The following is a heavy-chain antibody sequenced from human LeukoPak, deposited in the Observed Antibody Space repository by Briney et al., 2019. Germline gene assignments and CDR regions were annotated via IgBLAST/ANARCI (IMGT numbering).Heavy chain of an antibody. Sequence: PGGSLRLSCAASGFTFSTYAMSWVRQAPGKGLEWVSAIRGSGGSTFYADSVRGRFTISRDNSKNTLYLQMNSLRAEDTAVYYCAKAARPNRGYCSSTSCKYYYMDVWGKGTTVTVSS. CDR1: GFTFSTYA. D-gene: IGHD2-2*01. J-gene: IGHJ6*03. V-gene: IGHV3-23*01. CDR3: AKAARPNRGYCSSTSCKYYYMDV. CDR2: IRGSGGST.